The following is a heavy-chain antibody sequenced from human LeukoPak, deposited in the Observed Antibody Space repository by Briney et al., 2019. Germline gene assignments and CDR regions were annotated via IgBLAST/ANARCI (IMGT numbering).Heavy chain of an antibody. CDR2: IRYDRSNK. Sequence: PGGSLRLSCAASGFTFSSYAMSWVRQAPGKGLEWVTFIRYDRSNKYYADSVKGRFTISRDNSKNTLYLQMNGLRAEDTPVYYCAKAIHSSSSGVVDYWGQGTLVTVSP. V-gene: IGHV3-30*02. D-gene: IGHD6-6*01. CDR3: AKAIHSSSSGVVDY. CDR1: GFTFSSYA. J-gene: IGHJ4*02.